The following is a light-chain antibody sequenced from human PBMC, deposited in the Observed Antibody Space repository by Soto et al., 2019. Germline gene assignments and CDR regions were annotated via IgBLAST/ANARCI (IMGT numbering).Light chain of an antibody. J-gene: IGKJ1*01. CDR3: QQFGGSPRT. CDR1: QSVSSSY. V-gene: IGKV3-20*01. Sequence: EIVLTQSPATLSLSPGERATLSCRVSQSVSSSYLAWYQQKPGQAPRLLIYGASTRATGIPDTFRCSGSGTDFTLTITRLEPEDFAVYYCQQFGGSPRTFGQGTRVESK. CDR2: GAS.